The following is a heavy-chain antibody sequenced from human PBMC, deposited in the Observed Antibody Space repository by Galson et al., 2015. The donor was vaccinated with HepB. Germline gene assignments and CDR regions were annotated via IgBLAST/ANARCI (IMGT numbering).Heavy chain of an antibody. Sequence: SVKVSCKASGGPFSSYAISWVRQAPGQGLEWMGGIIPIFGTANYAQKFQGRVTITADESTSTAYMELSSLRSEDTAVYYCARDSEGAYCGGDCPAYWGQGTLVTVSS. V-gene: IGHV1-69*13. CDR3: ARDSEGAYCGGDCPAY. CDR2: IIPIFGTA. J-gene: IGHJ4*02. CDR1: GGPFSSYA. D-gene: IGHD2-21*01.